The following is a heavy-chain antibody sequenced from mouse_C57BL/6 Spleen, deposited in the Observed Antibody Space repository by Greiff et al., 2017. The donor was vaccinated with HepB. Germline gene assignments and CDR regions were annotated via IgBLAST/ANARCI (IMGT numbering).Heavy chain of an antibody. Sequence: QVQLQQSGAELVRPGSSVKLSCKASGYTFTSYWMHWVKQRPIQGLEWIGNIDPSDSETHYNQKFKDKATLTVDKSSSTAYMQLSSLTSEDSAVYYCAREGLRYPFDYWGQGTTLTVSS. J-gene: IGHJ2*01. CDR3: AREGLRYPFDY. D-gene: IGHD1-1*01. V-gene: IGHV1-52*01. CDR2: IDPSDSET. CDR1: GYTFTSYW.